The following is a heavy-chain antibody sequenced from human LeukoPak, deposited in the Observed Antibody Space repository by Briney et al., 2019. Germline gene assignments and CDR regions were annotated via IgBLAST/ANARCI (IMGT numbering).Heavy chain of an antibody. D-gene: IGHD6-13*01. V-gene: IGHV4-39*01. J-gene: IGHJ4*02. CDR3: ARRAAGKDY. Sequence: SETLSLTCTVSGGSISSSGYYWGWIRQPPGKGLEWIGSIYYSGSTYYNPSLKSRVTISVDTSKNQFSLKLSSVTAADTAVYYCARRAAGKDYWGQGTLVTVSS. CDR1: GGSISSSGYY. CDR2: IYYSGST.